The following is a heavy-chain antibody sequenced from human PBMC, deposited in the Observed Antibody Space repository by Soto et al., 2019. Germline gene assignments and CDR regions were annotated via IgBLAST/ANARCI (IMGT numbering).Heavy chain of an antibody. CDR1: GFTFSSYG. CDR2: ISYDGSNK. Sequence: QVQLVESGGGVVQPGRSLRLSCAASGFTFSSYGMHWVRQAPGKGLEWVAVISYDGSNKYYADSVKGRFTISRDNSKNTLYLQMNSLRAEDTAVYYCAKADYGSGSFTFDYWGQGTLVTVSS. V-gene: IGHV3-30*18. CDR3: AKADYGSGSFTFDY. D-gene: IGHD3-10*01. J-gene: IGHJ4*02.